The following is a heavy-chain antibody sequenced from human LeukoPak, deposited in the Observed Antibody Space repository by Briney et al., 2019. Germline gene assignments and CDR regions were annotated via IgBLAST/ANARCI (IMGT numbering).Heavy chain of an antibody. D-gene: IGHD3-22*01. CDR3: ARYYDSSGYWSTPHFDY. Sequence: SETLSLTCAVYGGSFSGYYWSWIRQPPGKGLEWIGEINHSGSTNYNPSLKSRVTISVDTSKNQFSLKLTSVTAADTAVYYCARYYDSSGYWSTPHFDYWGQGTLVTVSS. J-gene: IGHJ4*02. V-gene: IGHV4-34*01. CDR1: GGSFSGYY. CDR2: INHSGST.